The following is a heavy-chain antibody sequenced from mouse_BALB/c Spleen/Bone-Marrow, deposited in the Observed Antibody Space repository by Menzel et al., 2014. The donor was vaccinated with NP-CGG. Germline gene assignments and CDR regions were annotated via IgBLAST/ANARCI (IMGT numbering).Heavy chain of an antibody. Sequence: VQLKESGPELVKPGASVKISCKAPGYSFTGYFMNWVIQSHGKSLEWIGRINPYNGDSFYNQKFKGKATLTVDKSSSTAHMELRSLASEDSAVYYCARVTTDWYFDVWGAGTTVTVSS. V-gene: IGHV1-20*02. CDR2: INPYNGDS. J-gene: IGHJ1*01. CDR3: ARVTTDWYFDV. D-gene: IGHD1-1*01. CDR1: GYSFTGYF.